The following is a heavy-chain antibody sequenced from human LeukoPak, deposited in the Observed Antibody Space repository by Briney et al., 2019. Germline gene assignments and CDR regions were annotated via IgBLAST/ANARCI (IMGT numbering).Heavy chain of an antibody. CDR3: ARREGSHYSVDI. CDR2: IYYSGVT. V-gene: IGHV4-59*08. D-gene: IGHD2-15*01. CDR1: GASLSSYY. Sequence: SETLSLNCTVSGASLSSYYWSWIRLPPGKGPEWIGSIYYSGVTNFNPSLKRRVAMSVDTSRNLFSLKLSSVTAADTAVYFCARREGSHYSVDIWGQGTTVTVSS. J-gene: IGHJ6*02.